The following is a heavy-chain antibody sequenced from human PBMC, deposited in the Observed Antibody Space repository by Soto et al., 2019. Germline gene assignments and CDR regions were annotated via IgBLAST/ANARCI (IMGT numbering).Heavy chain of an antibody. Sequence: EAQLVESGGGLVEPGGSLRVSCAASGFSFSDAWMIWVRQAPGKGLEWVGRIKSKAHGETADYAAPVKGRFTISRDDSKYTVYLQMNNLKIEDTAVYYCTTGVDGYNPFDYWGQGTLVTVSP. CDR1: GFSFSDAW. D-gene: IGHD5-12*01. J-gene: IGHJ4*02. CDR3: TTGVDGYNPFDY. V-gene: IGHV3-15*01. CDR2: IKSKAHGETA.